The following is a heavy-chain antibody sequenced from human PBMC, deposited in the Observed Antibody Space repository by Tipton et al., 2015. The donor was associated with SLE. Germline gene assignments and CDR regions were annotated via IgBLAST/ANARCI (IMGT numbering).Heavy chain of an antibody. CDR2: ISYSGGA. J-gene: IGHJ5*02. Sequence: LRLSCTVSGGSINSDYWSWIRQPPGKGLEWIGDISYSGGASYNPSLKSRVSISIDTSKNQFSLKLSSVTAADTAVYYCAKDSGDYDFGQDPWGRGTLVTVSS. CDR3: AKDSGDYDFGQDP. V-gene: IGHV4-59*12. D-gene: IGHD3-3*01. CDR1: GGSINSDY.